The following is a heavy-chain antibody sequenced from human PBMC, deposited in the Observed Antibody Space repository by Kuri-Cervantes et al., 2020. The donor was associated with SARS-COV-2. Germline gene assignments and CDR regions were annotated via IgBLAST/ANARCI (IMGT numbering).Heavy chain of an antibody. D-gene: IGHD4-23*01. CDR1: GGTINRGDYY. J-gene: IGHJ5*02. CDR2: IYTSGTT. CDR3: ARGASYGGFRNSGWFDP. V-gene: IGHV4-30-4*01. Sequence: SETLSLTCTVSGGTINRGDYYWNWIRQPPGQGLEWIGHIYTSGTTYYNPSLKSRVTISIDTSKNQLSLKVRSVTAADTAVYYCARGASYGGFRNSGWFDPWGQGTLVTVSS.